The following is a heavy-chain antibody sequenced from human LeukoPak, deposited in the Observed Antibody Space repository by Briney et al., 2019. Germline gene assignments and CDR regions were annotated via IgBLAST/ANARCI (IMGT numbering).Heavy chain of an antibody. CDR2: ISGNGGST. J-gene: IGHJ5*02. Sequence: GASLRLSCAASGFTFSSYAMSWVRQAPGKGLEWVSAISGNGGSTYYADSVKGRFTISRDNSKNTLYLQMNSLRAEDTAVYYCAKDSSTIVENWFDPWGQGTLVTVSS. CDR1: GFTFSSYA. CDR3: AKDSSTIVENWFDP. D-gene: IGHD5-24*01. V-gene: IGHV3-23*01.